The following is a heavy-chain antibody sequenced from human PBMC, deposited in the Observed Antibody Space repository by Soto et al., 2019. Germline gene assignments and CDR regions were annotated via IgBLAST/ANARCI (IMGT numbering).Heavy chain of an antibody. CDR3: ARHAGGAFYAN. V-gene: IGHV4-59*08. J-gene: IGHJ4*02. D-gene: IGHD2-2*01. Sequence: QVQLQESGPGLVKPSETLSLTCTVSGGSISSYYWSWIRQPPGKGLEWIGYIHYSGNTNYNPSLQSRVTISIDTSKNQISLKLSSVTAADTAVFYCARHAGGAFYANWGQGALVTVSS. CDR1: GGSISSYY. CDR2: IHYSGNT.